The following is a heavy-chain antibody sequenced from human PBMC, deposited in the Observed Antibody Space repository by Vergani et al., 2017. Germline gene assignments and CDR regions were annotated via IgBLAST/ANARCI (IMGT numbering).Heavy chain of an antibody. CDR3: ARVMYRDEASTGYRLEGMDI. J-gene: IGHJ6*02. Sequence: QVQLEESGPGLVKPSETLSLTCTVSGGSFNTYYWSWIRQSPGKGLEWIWYIYSTGSTNYNPSLNSLVTMSVDTSKNQFSLKLRSVTAADTAVYFCARVMYRDEASTGYRLEGMDIWGQGTTVTISS. V-gene: IGHV4-59*13. D-gene: IGHD3-9*01. CDR1: GGSFNTYY. CDR2: IYSTGST.